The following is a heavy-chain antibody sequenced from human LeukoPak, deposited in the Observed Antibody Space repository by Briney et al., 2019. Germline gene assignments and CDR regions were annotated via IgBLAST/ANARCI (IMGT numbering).Heavy chain of an antibody. Sequence: PSETLSLTCTVSGGSISSGDYYWSWLRQPPGKGLEWIGYIYYSGSTYYNPSLKSRVTISVDTSKNQFSLKLSSVTAADTAVYYCARVEQWLVIPWGQGTLVTVPS. CDR2: IYYSGST. V-gene: IGHV4-30-4*01. D-gene: IGHD6-19*01. CDR3: ARVEQWLVIP. J-gene: IGHJ5*02. CDR1: GGSISSGDYY.